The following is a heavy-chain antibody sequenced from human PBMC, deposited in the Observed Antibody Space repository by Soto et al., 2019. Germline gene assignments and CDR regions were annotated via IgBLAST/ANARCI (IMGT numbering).Heavy chain of an antibody. CDR3: ARDSLSYGDYGGGRWFDP. V-gene: IGHV4-30-4*01. J-gene: IGHJ5*02. CDR1: GGSISSGDYY. CDR2: IYYSGST. D-gene: IGHD4-17*01. Sequence: QVQLQESGPGLVKPSQTLSLTCTVSGGSISSGDYYWSWIRQPPGKGLEWIGYIYYSGSTSYNPSLKSRVTISVDTSKNQFSLKLSSVTAADTAVYYCARDSLSYGDYGGGRWFDPWGQGTLVTVSS.